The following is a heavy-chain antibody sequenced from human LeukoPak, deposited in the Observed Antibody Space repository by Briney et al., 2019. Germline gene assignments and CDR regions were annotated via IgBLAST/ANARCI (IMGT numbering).Heavy chain of an antibody. CDR1: GFTFSSYW. V-gene: IGHV3-7*01. CDR2: IKQDGSEK. Sequence: PGGSLRLSCAASGFTFSSYWMSWVRQAPGKRLEWVANIKQDGSEKYYVDSVKGRFTISRDNAKNSLYLQMNSLRAEDTAVYYCARNPYSSSSYFDYWGQGTLVTVSS. J-gene: IGHJ4*02. D-gene: IGHD6-6*01. CDR3: ARNPYSSSSYFDY.